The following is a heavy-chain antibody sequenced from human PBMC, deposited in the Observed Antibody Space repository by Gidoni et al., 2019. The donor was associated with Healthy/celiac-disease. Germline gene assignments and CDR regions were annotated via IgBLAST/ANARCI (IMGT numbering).Heavy chain of an antibody. CDR1: GFTFRSSA. D-gene: IGHD3-10*01. CDR2: ISGSGGST. CDR3: AKEVGDYYDYYMDV. V-gene: IGHV3-23*04. Sequence: EVQLVASGGGLVHPGGSLRLSCAASGFTFRSSAMSWVRQAPGKGLEWVSAISGSGGSTYYAASGEGRVTIARDNSKNTLYRQMNSLRAEDTAVYYCAKEVGDYYDYYMDVWGKGTTVTVSS. J-gene: IGHJ6*03.